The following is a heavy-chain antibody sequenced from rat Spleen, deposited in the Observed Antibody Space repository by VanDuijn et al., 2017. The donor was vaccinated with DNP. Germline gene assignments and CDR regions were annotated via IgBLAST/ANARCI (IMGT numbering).Heavy chain of an antibody. V-gene: IGHV5-29*01. CDR3: ARHGATVVTPYYFDY. Sequence: EVQLVESDGGLVQPGRSLKLSCAASGFTFSDYYMAWVRQAPTKGLEWVATISYDGSSTYYRDSVKGRFTISRDNAKSTLYLQMDSLRSEDTATYYCARHGATVVTPYYFDYWGQGVMVTVSS. CDR1: GFTFSDYY. J-gene: IGHJ2*01. CDR2: ISYDGSST. D-gene: IGHD1-1*01.